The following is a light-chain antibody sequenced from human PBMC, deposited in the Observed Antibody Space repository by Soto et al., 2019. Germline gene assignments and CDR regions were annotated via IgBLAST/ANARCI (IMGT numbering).Light chain of an antibody. V-gene: IGLV2-14*03. CDR1: SSDVGNNNY. J-gene: IGLJ1*01. Sequence: QSALTQPASVSGSPGQSITISCTGTSSDVGNNNYVSWYQQHPGKAPKLMIYDVTRRPSGISNRFSGSKSGNTASLTISGLQAEDEADYYCSSYTSISTLYVFGTGTKVTVL. CDR3: SSYTSISTLYV. CDR2: DVT.